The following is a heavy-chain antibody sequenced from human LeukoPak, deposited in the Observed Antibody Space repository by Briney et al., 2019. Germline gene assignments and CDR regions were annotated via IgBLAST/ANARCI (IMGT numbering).Heavy chain of an antibody. V-gene: IGHV3-30*04. D-gene: IGHD2-2*01. CDR3: ARDLGTIVVVPAAMLRPLGY. CDR2: ISYDGSNK. Sequence: GRSLRLSCAASGFTFSSYAMHWVRQAPGKGLEWVAVISYDGSNKYYADSVKGRFTISRDNSKNTLYLQMNSLRAEDTAVYYCARDLGTIVVVPAAMLRPLGYWGQGTLVTVSS. CDR1: GFTFSSYA. J-gene: IGHJ4*02.